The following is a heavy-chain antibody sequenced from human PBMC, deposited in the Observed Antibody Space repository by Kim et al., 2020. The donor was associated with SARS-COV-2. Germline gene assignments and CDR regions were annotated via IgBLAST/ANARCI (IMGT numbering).Heavy chain of an antibody. J-gene: IGHJ4*02. CDR1: GDSVSSNSAA. CDR3: ARGEWDILLWFGELYFDY. V-gene: IGHV6-1*01. D-gene: IGHD3-10*01. Sequence: SQTLSLTCAISGDSVSSNSAAWNWIRQSPSRGLEWLGRTYYRSKWYNDYAVSVKSRITINPDTSKNQFSLQLNSVTPEDTAVYYCARGEWDILLWFGELYFDYWGQGTLVTVSS. CDR2: TYYRSKWYN.